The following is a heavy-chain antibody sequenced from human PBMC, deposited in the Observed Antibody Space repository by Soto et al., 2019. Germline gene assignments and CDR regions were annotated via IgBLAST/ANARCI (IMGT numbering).Heavy chain of an antibody. V-gene: IGHV1-3*01. D-gene: IGHD6-6*01. Sequence: QVQLVQSGAEVKKPGASVKVSCKASGYTFTSYAMHWVRQAPGQRLEWMGWINAGNGNTKYSQKFQGRVTITRDTSASTAYMELSSLRSEDTAVYYCAKPSSGYYYFGMDVWGQGPTVTVSS. CDR3: AKPSSGYYYFGMDV. CDR2: INAGNGNT. J-gene: IGHJ6*02. CDR1: GYTFTSYA.